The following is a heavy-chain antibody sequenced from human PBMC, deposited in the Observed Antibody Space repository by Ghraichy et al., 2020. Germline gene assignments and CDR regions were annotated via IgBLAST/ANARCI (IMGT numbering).Heavy chain of an antibody. Sequence: SETLSLTCTVSGGSINTYYWSWIRQPPGKGLEWIAYIYHSGNTNYNPSLKSRVTISVDTSKNQFSLNLNSVTAADTAVYYCARDFACSGGSCYGAPGRFDPWGQGTLVTVSS. CDR1: GGSINTYY. J-gene: IGHJ5*02. CDR2: IYHSGNT. CDR3: ARDFACSGGSCYGAPGRFDP. V-gene: IGHV4-59*01. D-gene: IGHD2-15*01.